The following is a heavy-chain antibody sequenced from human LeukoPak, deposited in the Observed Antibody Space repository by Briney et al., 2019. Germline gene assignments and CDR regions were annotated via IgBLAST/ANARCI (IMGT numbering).Heavy chain of an antibody. CDR3: ARALGYCSSASCYYFDN. V-gene: IGHV3-48*01. Sequence: GGSLRLSCAASGFTFSSYSMNWVRQAPGKGLEWVSYISSRSSTIYYADSVKGRFTISRDNAKNSLYLQMSSLRAEDTAVYYCARALGYCSSASCYYFDNWGQGTLVTVSS. CDR2: ISSRSSTI. J-gene: IGHJ4*02. D-gene: IGHD2-2*01. CDR1: GFTFSSYS.